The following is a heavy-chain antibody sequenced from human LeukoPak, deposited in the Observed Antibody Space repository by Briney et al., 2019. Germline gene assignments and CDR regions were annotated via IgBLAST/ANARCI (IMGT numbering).Heavy chain of an antibody. CDR1: GFTFSGYA. Sequence: PGGSLRLSCAASGFTFSGYAMSWVRQAPGKGLEWVSAIGGSGGSTYYADSVKGRFTISRDNSKNTLYLQMNSLRAEDTAVYYCAKDPANYYDKVFVSHWFDPWGQGTLVTVSS. CDR2: IGGSGGST. J-gene: IGHJ5*02. CDR3: AKDPANYYDKVFVSHWFDP. V-gene: IGHV3-23*01. D-gene: IGHD3-22*01.